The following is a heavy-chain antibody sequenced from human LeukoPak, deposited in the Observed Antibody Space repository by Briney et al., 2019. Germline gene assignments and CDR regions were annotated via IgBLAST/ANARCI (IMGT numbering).Heavy chain of an antibody. CDR1: GGSISNYY. D-gene: IGHD4-11*01. Sequence: SSETLSLTCTVSGGSISNYYWSWIRQPPGKGLEWIGYIYYSGSTNYNPSLKSRVTISVDTSKNQFSLKLSSVTAADTAVYYCARVATVTTLSYYYYMDVWGKGTTVTVSS. J-gene: IGHJ6*03. V-gene: IGHV4-59*01. CDR2: IYYSGST. CDR3: ARVATVTTLSYYYYMDV.